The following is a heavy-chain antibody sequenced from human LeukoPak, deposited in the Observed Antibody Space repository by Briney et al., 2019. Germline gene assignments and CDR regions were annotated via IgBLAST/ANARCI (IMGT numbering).Heavy chain of an antibody. CDR1: GFTFDDYG. J-gene: IGHJ3*02. V-gene: IGHV3-20*04. D-gene: IGHD5-12*01. CDR2: INWNGGST. CDR3: AREIIVAGGVLDI. Sequence: SGGSLRLSCAASGFTFDDYGMSWVRQAPGKGLEWVSGINWNGGSTDYADSVRGRFTVSRDNAKNSLYLQMNSLRAEDTALYYCAREIIVAGGVLDIGGKGKRFTVFS.